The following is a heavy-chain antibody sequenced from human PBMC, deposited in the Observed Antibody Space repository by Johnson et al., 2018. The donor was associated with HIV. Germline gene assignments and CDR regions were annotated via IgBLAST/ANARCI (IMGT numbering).Heavy chain of an antibody. J-gene: IGHJ3*02. CDR1: GFTFSSYG. CDR3: AREAGTAFDI. V-gene: IGHV3-30*03. Sequence: QVQLVESGGGVVQPGRSLRVSCAASGFTFSSYGMHWVRQAPGKGLEWVAVISYDGSNKYYADSVKGRFTISRDNSKNTLYLQMNSLRAEDTAVYYCAREAGTAFDIWGQGTMVTVSS. CDR2: ISYDGSNK.